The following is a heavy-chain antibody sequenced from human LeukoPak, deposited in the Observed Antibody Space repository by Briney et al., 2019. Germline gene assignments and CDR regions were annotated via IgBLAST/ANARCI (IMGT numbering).Heavy chain of an antibody. CDR1: GGSISSGGYY. J-gene: IGHJ6*02. CDR3: ARGSDSSGYYYYYGMDV. D-gene: IGHD3-22*01. V-gene: IGHV4-31*03. Sequence: SQTLSLTCTVSGGSISSGGYYWSWIRQHPGKGLEWIGYIYYSGSTYYNPSLKSRVTISVDTSKNQFSLKLNSVTAADTAVYYCARGSDSSGYYYYYGMDVWGQGTTVTVSS. CDR2: IYYSGST.